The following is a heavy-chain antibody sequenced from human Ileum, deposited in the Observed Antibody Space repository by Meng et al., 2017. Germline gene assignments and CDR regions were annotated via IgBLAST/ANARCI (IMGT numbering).Heavy chain of an antibody. CDR3: ARDRGYKQSDF. J-gene: IGHJ4*02. Sequence: GESLKISCAASGFTFSNYYMSWVRQAPGKGLEWVANIKQDGTELNYVDSVKGRFTISRDNARSSLFLQMNSLRAEDTAVYYCARDRGYKQSDFWGQGTLVTVSS. CDR1: GFTFSNYY. D-gene: IGHD3-10*01. V-gene: IGHV3-7*01. CDR2: IKQDGTEL.